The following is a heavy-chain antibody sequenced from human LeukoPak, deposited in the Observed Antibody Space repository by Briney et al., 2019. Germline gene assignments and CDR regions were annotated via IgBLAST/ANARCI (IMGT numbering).Heavy chain of an antibody. CDR2: ISAYNGNT. CDR3: ARDLTY. Sequence: GASVTVSCKSSASTFTIYGIIWVRQAPGQGLEWMGWISAYNGNTDYSQNLQGRVTMTTDTSTNTAYMELRSLRSDDTAVYYCARDLTYWGQGTLVTVSS. J-gene: IGHJ4*02. V-gene: IGHV1-18*01. CDR1: ASTFTIYG.